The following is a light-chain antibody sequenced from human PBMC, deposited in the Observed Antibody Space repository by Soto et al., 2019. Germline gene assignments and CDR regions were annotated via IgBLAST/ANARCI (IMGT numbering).Light chain of an antibody. CDR3: QSSDSRLSGSDV. J-gene: IGLJ1*01. V-gene: IGLV1-40*01. Sequence: QSVLTQPPSVSGAPGQRVTISCTGSSSNIGAGYYVHWYQQLPGAAPKLLIFGDSNRPSGVPDRFSGSKSGTSASLAITGLQADDEADYYCQSSDSRLSGSDVFGTGTKVTVL. CDR1: SSNIGAGYY. CDR2: GDS.